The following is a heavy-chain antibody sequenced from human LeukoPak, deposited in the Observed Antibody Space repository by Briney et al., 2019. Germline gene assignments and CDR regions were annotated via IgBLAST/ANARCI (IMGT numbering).Heavy chain of an antibody. Sequence: SETLSLTCTVSGDSISSGDFYWSWISQPPGKGLEWIGYIYYSGSTSYNPSLKSRVAISVDTSKNQFSLKLSSVTAADTAVYYCARHYYAVNYWGQGTLVTVSS. CDR2: IYYSGST. V-gene: IGHV4-30-4*01. CDR3: ARHYYAVNY. CDR1: GDSISSGDFY. D-gene: IGHD3-3*01. J-gene: IGHJ4*02.